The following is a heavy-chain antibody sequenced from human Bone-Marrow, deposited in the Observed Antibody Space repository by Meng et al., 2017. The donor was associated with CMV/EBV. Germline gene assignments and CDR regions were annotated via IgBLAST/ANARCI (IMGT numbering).Heavy chain of an antibody. CDR2: ISYDGSNK. CDR1: GFTFSSYA. J-gene: IGHJ4*02. V-gene: IGHV3-30-3*01. Sequence: SCAASGFTFSSYAMHWVRQAPGKGLEWVAVISYDGSNKYYADSVKGRFTISRDNSKNTLYLQMNSLRAEDTAVYYCAREMTYYYGSGSYPDYWGQGTLVTVSS. D-gene: IGHD3-10*01. CDR3: AREMTYYYGSGSYPDY.